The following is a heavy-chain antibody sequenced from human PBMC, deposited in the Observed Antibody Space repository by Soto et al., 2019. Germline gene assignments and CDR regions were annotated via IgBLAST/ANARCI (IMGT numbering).Heavy chain of an antibody. CDR3: AKAHFDFWSGYYGDFYYYAMDV. V-gene: IGHV3-23*01. J-gene: IGHJ6*02. D-gene: IGHD3-3*01. CDR2: ISGSGSST. Sequence: PGHRLQWVSAISGSGSSTYYADSVKCRFTISRDSSKNTGDLEMNSLSAEDTAVYYCAKAHFDFWSGYYGDFYYYAMDVWGQGTTVTVSS.